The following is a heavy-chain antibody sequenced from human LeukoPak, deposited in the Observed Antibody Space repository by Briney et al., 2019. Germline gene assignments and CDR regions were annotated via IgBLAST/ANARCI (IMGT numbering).Heavy chain of an antibody. Sequence: GGSLRLSCAASGFTFSNYDMHWVRQATGQGLEWVSGIGTAGDTYYAGSVKGRFTIYRENAKNSLYLQMESQRAGDTAVYYCARGSPPFQHWGQGTLVTVSS. CDR3: ARGSPPFQH. V-gene: IGHV3-13*01. CDR1: GFTFSNYD. CDR2: IGTAGDT. J-gene: IGHJ1*01. D-gene: IGHD3-10*01.